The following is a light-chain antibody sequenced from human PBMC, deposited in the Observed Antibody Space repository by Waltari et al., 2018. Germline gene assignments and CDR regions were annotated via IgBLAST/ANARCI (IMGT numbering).Light chain of an antibody. J-gene: IGLJ3*02. CDR3: QSFDIRLSGGVV. V-gene: IGLV1-40*01. CDR2: GYN. CDR1: SSNIGAGHD. Sequence: QSVLTQPPSMSGAPGQRVTISCTGSSSNIGAGHDVHWDQVFPGTAPKLLFNGYNNRPSGVPYRFSGSKSDTSASLAIGGLQAEDEADYYCQSFDIRLSGGVVFGGGTKVTVL.